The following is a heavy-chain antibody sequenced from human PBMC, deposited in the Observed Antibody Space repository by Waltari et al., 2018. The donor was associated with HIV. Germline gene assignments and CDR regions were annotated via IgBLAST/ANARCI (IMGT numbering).Heavy chain of an antibody. V-gene: IGHV3-74*01. CDR3: ARAPITGDPNYFDY. Sequence: EVQLVESGGALVQPGGSLRLSCAASDFTFSSSWLHWVRQAPGKGLVWVSRINSDGSSTSYADSVKGRFTISRDNAKNTLYLQMNSLRAEDTAVYYCARAPITGDPNYFDYWGQGTLVTVSS. CDR2: INSDGSST. J-gene: IGHJ4*02. D-gene: IGHD7-27*01. CDR1: DFTFSSSW.